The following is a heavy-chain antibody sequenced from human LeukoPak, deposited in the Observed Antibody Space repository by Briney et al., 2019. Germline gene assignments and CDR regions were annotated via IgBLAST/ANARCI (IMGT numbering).Heavy chain of an antibody. CDR2: IRSKAYGGTT. CDR3: TRGLERYFDWLFSIPNDY. D-gene: IGHD3-9*01. Sequence: GGSLRLSCTASGFTLGDYAMSWVRQAPGKGLEWVGFIRSKAYGGTTEYAASVKGRFTISRDDSKSIAYLQMNSLKTEDTAVYYCTRGLERYFDWLFSIPNDYWGQGTLVTVSS. V-gene: IGHV3-49*04. J-gene: IGHJ4*02. CDR1: GFTLGDYA.